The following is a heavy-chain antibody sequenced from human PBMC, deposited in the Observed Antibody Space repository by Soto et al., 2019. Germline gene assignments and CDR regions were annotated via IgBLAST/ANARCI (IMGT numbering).Heavy chain of an antibody. V-gene: IGHV1-8*01. CDR1: GYTFTSYD. CDR3: ARGSPPATVTTGIYYMDV. J-gene: IGHJ6*03. CDR2: MNPNSGNT. Sequence: QVQLVQSGAEVKKPGASVKVSCKASGYTFTSYDINWVRQATGQGLEWMGWMNPNSGNTGYAQKFQGRVTMTRNTSISTAYMELNSLRSEDTAVYYCARGSPPATVTTGIYYMDVWGKGTTVTVSS. D-gene: IGHD4-17*01.